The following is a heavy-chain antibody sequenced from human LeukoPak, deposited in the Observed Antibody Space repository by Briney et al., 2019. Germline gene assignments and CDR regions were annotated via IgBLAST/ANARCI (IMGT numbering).Heavy chain of an antibody. V-gene: IGHV3-30*02. CDR2: IRYDGSNK. J-gene: IGHJ4*02. D-gene: IGHD2-2*01. Sequence: GGSLRLSCAASGFTFSSYGMHWVRQAPGKGLEWVAFIRYDGSNKYYADSVKGRFTISRDNSKNTLYLQMNSLRAEDTAVYYCAKDYCSSTSCAPGFDYWGQGTLVTVSS. CDR1: GFTFSSYG. CDR3: AKDYCSSTSCAPGFDY.